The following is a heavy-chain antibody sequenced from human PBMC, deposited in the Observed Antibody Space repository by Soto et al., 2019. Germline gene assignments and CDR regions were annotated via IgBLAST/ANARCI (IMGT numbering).Heavy chain of an antibody. V-gene: IGHV1-69*02. J-gene: IGHJ1*01. CDR2: IIPILGIA. CDR3: ARTLGYCSSTSCYAEYFQH. Sequence: QVQLVQSGAEVKKPGSSVKVSCKASGGTFSSYTISWVRQAPGQGLEWMGRIIPILGIANYAQKFQGRVTITADKSTSTAYMELSSLRSEDTALYYCARTLGYCSSTSCYAEYFQHWGQGTLVTVSS. CDR1: GGTFSSYT. D-gene: IGHD2-2*01.